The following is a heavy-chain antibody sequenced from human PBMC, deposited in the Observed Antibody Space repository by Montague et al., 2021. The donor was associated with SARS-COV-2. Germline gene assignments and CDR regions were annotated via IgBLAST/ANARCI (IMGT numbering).Heavy chain of an antibody. CDR1: GGSFSGYY. J-gene: IGHJ6*02. CDR3: ARGSSCSGGSCYSEWDPYYYYGMDV. V-gene: IGHV4-34*01. Sequence: SETLSLTCAVYGGSFSGYYWGWIRQPPGKGLEWIGEINHSGSTSYNPSLKSRVTISVDTSKNQFSLKLSSVTAVDTAVYYCARGSSCSGGSCYSEWDPYYYYGMDVWGQGTTVTVSS. CDR2: INHSGST. D-gene: IGHD2-15*01.